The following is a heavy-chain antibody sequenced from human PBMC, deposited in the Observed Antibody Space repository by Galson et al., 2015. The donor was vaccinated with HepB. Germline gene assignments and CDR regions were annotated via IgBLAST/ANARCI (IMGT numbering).Heavy chain of an antibody. CDR2: ISAYNGNT. CDR1: GYTFTNYG. V-gene: IGHV1-18*01. J-gene: IGHJ4*02. CDR3: ARDRWGSSWYITRDYFDY. D-gene: IGHD6-13*01. Sequence: SVKVSCKAFGYTFTNYGITWVRRAPGQGLEWMGWISAYNGNTNYAEKLQGRVTMTTDTSTSTAYMELRSLRSDDTALYYCARDRWGSSWYITRDYFDYWGQGTLVTVSS.